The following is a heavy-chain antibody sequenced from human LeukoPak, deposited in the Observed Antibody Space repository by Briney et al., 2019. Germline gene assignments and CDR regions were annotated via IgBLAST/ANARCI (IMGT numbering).Heavy chain of an antibody. CDR1: GYTFTSYY. CDR2: INPSGGGT. D-gene: IGHD3-10*01. J-gene: IGHJ4*02. CDR3: ARAYGSGSYTLLFFDY. Sequence: ASVKVSCKASGYTFTSYYMHWVRQAPGQGLEWMGIINPSGGGTSYAQKFQGRVTMTRDTSTSTVYMELSSLRSEGTAVYYCARAYGSGSYTLLFFDYWGQGTLVTVSS. V-gene: IGHV1-46*01.